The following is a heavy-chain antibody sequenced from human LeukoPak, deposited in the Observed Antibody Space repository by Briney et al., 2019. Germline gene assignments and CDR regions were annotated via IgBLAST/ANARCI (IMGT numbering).Heavy chain of an antibody. CDR1: GFTFTTYW. CDR2: INQDGSER. V-gene: IGHV3-7*01. J-gene: IGHJ2*01. CDR3: ARDKLVGATTGSYFDL. D-gene: IGHD1-26*01. Sequence: PGGSLRLSCAASGFTFTTYWMSWVRQAPGKGLEWVAIINQDGSERYYVDSVKGRSTISRDNAKNSLFLQMNTLRADDTAVYYCARDKLVGATTGSYFDLWGRGALVTVSS.